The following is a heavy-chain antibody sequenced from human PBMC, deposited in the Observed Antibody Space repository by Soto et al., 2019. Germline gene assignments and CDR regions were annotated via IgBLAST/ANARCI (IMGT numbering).Heavy chain of an antibody. J-gene: IGHJ5*02. CDR1: GDSLNIGGYY. CDR3: ARDGSSNANWIDP. V-gene: IGHV4-31*03. Sequence: SETLSLTCTVSGDSLNIGGYYWTWIRQHPGKGLEWMGYIYYTGKTYYNPSLESRLTMSVDTSKNQFSLKLSSVTAADTGVYYCARDGSSNANWIDPWGQGTPVTVSS. CDR2: IYYTGKT. D-gene: IGHD2-15*01.